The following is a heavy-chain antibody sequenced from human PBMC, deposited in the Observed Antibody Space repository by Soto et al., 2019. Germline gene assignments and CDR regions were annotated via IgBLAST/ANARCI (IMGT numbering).Heavy chain of an antibody. J-gene: IGHJ2*01. D-gene: IGHD7-27*01. CDR3: ARHFITGDVYWYFDL. V-gene: IGHV4-59*08. Sequence: SETLSLTCTVSGGSISSYYWSWIRQPPGKGLEWIGYIYYSGSTNYNPSLKSRVTISVDTSKNQFSLKLSSVTAADTAVYYCARHFITGDVYWYFDLWGRGTLVTVSS. CDR1: GGSISSYY. CDR2: IYYSGST.